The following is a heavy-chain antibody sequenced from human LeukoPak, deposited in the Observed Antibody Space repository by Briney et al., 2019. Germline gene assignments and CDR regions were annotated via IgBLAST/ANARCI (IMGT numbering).Heavy chain of an antibody. D-gene: IGHD3-10*01. CDR1: GCIFTSYW. CDR3: ARRDYGSGSYPSSFDY. Sequence: GGALEISCQGSGCIFTSYWIGWVRPVPGKGLGWVGIIYPGDSDTRYSTSFQGQVTISADKSIRTAYLQWSSLKASAPGMYYCARRDYGSGSYPSSFDYWGQGTLVTVSS. J-gene: IGHJ4*02. V-gene: IGHV5-51*01. CDR2: IYPGDSDT.